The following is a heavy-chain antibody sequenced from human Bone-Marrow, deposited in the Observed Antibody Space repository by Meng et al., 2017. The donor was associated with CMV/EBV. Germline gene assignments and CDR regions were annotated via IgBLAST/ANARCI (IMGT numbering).Heavy chain of an antibody. CDR3: ASRPSKNQLLERRWFDP. CDR1: GYTFTSYD. Sequence: ASVKVSCKASGYTFTSYDINWVRQATGQGLEWMGWINPNSGGTNYAQKFQGRVTMTRDTSISTAYMELSRLRSDDTAVYYCASRPSKNQLLERRWFDPWGQGTLVTVSS. J-gene: IGHJ5*02. CDR2: INPNSGGT. D-gene: IGHD2-2*01. V-gene: IGHV1-2*02.